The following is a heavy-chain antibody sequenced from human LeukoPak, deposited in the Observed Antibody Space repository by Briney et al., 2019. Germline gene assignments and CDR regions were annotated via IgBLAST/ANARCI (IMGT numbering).Heavy chain of an antibody. V-gene: IGHV4-30-2*01. J-gene: IGHJ4*02. CDR1: GGSISSGGYS. CDR3: ARFYGDSANYFDY. Sequence: PSETLSLTCGVSGGSISSGGYSWSWIRQPPGQGLEWIVYIYHSGSTYYNPSLKRRVTISVDRSKNQFSLKLSSVTAADTAVYYCARFYGDSANYFDYWGQGTLVTVSS. D-gene: IGHD4-17*01. CDR2: IYHSGST.